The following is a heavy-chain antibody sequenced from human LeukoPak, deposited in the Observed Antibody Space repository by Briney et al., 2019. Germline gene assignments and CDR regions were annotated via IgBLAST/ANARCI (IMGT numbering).Heavy chain of an antibody. CDR2: MNPNSGNT. CDR1: GYTFTSYD. Sequence: ASVKVSCKASGYTFTSYDINWVRQATGQGLEWMGWMNPNSGNTGYAQKFQGRVTITADESTSTAYMQLSSLRSEDTAVYYCARGAYSSGSYYFDHWGQGTLVTVSS. CDR3: ARGAYSSGSYYFDH. J-gene: IGHJ4*02. D-gene: IGHD6-19*01. V-gene: IGHV1-8*01.